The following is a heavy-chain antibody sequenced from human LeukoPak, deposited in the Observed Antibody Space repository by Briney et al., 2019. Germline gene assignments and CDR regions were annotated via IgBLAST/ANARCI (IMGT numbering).Heavy chain of an antibody. D-gene: IGHD2-2*01. CDR3: AKEGALILSLWDCSSTSCLFDY. Sequence: GGSLRLSCAASGFTFSSYGMHWVRQAPGKGLEWVAFIRYDGSNKYYADSVKGRFTISRDNSKNTLYLQMNSLRAEDTAVYYCAKEGALILSLWDCSSTSCLFDYWGQGTLVTVSS. CDR1: GFTFSSYG. V-gene: IGHV3-30*02. J-gene: IGHJ4*02. CDR2: IRYDGSNK.